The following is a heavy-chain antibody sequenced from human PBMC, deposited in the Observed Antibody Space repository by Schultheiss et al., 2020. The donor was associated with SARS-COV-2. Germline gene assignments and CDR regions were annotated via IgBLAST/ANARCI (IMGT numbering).Heavy chain of an antibody. J-gene: IGHJ6*02. CDR2: IKTKTDGGTT. V-gene: IGHV3-15*01. CDR3: ASGAGVYYDILTGYYGLGYYYGMDV. Sequence: GESLKISCAASGFTFSSYAMSWVRQAPGKGLEWVGRIKTKTDGGTTDYAAPVKGRFTISRDDSKNTLYLQMNSLRAEDTAVYYCASGAGVYYDILTGYYGLGYYYGMDVWGQGTTVTVSS. D-gene: IGHD3-9*01. CDR1: GFTFSSYA.